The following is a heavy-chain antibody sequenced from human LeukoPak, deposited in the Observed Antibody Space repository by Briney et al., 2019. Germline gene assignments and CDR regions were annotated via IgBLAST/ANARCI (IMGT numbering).Heavy chain of an antibody. D-gene: IGHD3-9*01. CDR3: ARVLRXFXXXXXL. CDR2: IYPGDSDT. J-gene: IGHJ4*02. CDR1: GYSFTSYW. Sequence: GESLKISCKGSGYSFTSYWIGWVRQMPGKGLEWMGIIYPGDSDTRYSPSFQGQVTISADKSISTAYLQWSSLKASDTAMYYCARVLRXFXXXXXLWGXGXLXTVSS. V-gene: IGHV5-51*01.